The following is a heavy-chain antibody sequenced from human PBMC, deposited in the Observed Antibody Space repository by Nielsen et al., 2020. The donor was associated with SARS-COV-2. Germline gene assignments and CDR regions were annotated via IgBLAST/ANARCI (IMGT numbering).Heavy chain of an antibody. CDR2: INPNSGGT. J-gene: IGHJ1*01. CDR3: ARGIFYCSSTSCYTAYFQH. V-gene: IGHV1-69*01. D-gene: IGHD2-2*02. Sequence: WVRQAPGQGLEWMGWINPNSGGTNYAQKFQGRVTITADESTSTAYMELSSLRSEDTAVYYCARGIFYCSSTSCYTAYFQHWGQGTLVTVSS.